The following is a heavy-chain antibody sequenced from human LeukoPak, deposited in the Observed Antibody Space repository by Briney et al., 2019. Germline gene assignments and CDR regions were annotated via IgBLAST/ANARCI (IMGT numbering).Heavy chain of an antibody. V-gene: IGHV3-21*01. D-gene: IGHD3-22*01. CDR3: VRDFRYPTMYYDSSGYFFDY. J-gene: IGHJ4*02. Sequence: GGSLRLSCAASGFTFSSYSMNWVRQAPGKGLEWVSSISSGSTYKFYADSVRGRFTISRDNSKQSMFLQMNSLRVEDTAVYYCVRDFRYPTMYYDSSGYFFDYWGQGTRVTVSS. CDR2: ISSGSTYK. CDR1: GFTFSSYS.